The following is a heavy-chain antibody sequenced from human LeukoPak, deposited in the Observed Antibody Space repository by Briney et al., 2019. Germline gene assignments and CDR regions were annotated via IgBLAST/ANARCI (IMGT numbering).Heavy chain of an antibody. J-gene: IGHJ4*02. D-gene: IGHD1-1*01. Sequence: PGRSLRLSCTASGFTFGDHAMSWIRQAPGKGLEWVGFIRSKAYGETADYAASVKGRFTISRDDSKAIAYLQMNSLKTEDTAVYHCTRDRGAYNLYDYWGQGTLVTVSS. V-gene: IGHV3-49*03. CDR3: TRDRGAYNLYDY. CDR1: GFTFGDHA. CDR2: IRSKAYGETA.